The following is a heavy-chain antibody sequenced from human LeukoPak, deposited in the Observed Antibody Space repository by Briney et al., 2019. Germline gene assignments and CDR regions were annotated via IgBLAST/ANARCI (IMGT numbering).Heavy chain of an antibody. CDR3: ARGYFDWLSPEVNWFDP. D-gene: IGHD3-9*01. Sequence: RSETLSLTCTVAGGSISSYYWSRIRQPPGKGLLWIVSIYYSGSTNYNPSLKGRVTISVDTSKNQFSLMLSSVTAADTAVYYCARGYFDWLSPEVNWFDPWGQGTLVTVSS. CDR2: IYYSGST. CDR1: GGSISSYY. J-gene: IGHJ5*02. V-gene: IGHV4-59*01.